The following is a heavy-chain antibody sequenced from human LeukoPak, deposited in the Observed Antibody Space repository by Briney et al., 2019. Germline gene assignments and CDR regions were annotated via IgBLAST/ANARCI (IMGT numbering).Heavy chain of an antibody. J-gene: IGHJ4*02. CDR1: GGTFSSYT. CDR2: IIPILGIA. V-gene: IGHV1-69*02. CDR3: ARAIGAAAGNNFDY. Sequence: SVKVSCKASGGTFSSYTISWLRQAPGQGLEWMGRIIPILGIANYAQKFQGRVTITADKSTSTAYMELSRLRSDDTAVYYCARAIGAAAGNNFDYWGQGTLVTVSS. D-gene: IGHD6-13*01.